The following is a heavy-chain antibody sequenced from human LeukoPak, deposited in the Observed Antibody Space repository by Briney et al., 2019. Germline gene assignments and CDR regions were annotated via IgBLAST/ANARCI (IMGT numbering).Heavy chain of an antibody. CDR2: MNPNTGNR. Sequence: ASVKVSCKASGYTFSTYEINWVRQATGQGLEWMGWMNPNTGNRGYAQKSQGRITMTGNTSISTAYMELSSLRSDDTAVYYCARGPYSSSWWFDPWGQGTLVTVSS. J-gene: IGHJ5*02. CDR1: GYTFSTYE. D-gene: IGHD6-6*01. CDR3: ARGPYSSSWWFDP. V-gene: IGHV1-8*01.